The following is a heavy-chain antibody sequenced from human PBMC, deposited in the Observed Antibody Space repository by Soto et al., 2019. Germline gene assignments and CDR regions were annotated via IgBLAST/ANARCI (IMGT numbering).Heavy chain of an antibody. CDR2: ISSSSSYI. CDR3: ARDPRHNYGSGSYYSYYYYYYMNV. CDR1: GFTISTYS. J-gene: IGHJ6*03. Sequence: EVQLVESGGGLVKPGGSLRLSCAASGFTISTYSMNWVRQAPGKGLEWVSSISSSSSYIYYEDSVKGRFTVSRDNAKNSLYLQMNSLRAEDTAVYYCARDPRHNYGSGSYYSYYYYYYMNVWGKGTTVTVSS. V-gene: IGHV3-21*04. D-gene: IGHD3-10*01.